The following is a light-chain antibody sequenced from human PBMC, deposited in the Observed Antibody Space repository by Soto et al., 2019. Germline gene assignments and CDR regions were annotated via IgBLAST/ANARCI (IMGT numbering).Light chain of an antibody. CDR2: AAS. Sequence: AIRMTQSPSSFSASTGDRVTITCRASQGISSYLAWYQQKPGKAPKLLIYAASTLQSGVPSRFSGSGSGTDFTLTSSCLQSEDFATYYGQQYYSYPITFGPGTKVDIK. CDR3: QQYYSYPIT. V-gene: IGKV1-8*01. CDR1: QGISSY. J-gene: IGKJ3*01.